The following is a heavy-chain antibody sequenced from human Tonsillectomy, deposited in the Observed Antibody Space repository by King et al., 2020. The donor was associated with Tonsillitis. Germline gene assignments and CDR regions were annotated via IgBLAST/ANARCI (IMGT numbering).Heavy chain of an antibody. Sequence: QLQESGPGLVKPSQTLSLTCTVSGGSISSGDKYWSWIRQPPGKGLEWIGYIYYSGSTSYNPSLKSRVTISVDSSENQFSLKLTSVTAADTAVYYCARWGDYYDSSAYDYWGQGTLVIVSS. CDR3: ARWGDYYDSSAYDY. CDR1: GGSISSGDKY. CDR2: IYYSGST. J-gene: IGHJ4*02. V-gene: IGHV4-30-4*01. D-gene: IGHD3-22*01.